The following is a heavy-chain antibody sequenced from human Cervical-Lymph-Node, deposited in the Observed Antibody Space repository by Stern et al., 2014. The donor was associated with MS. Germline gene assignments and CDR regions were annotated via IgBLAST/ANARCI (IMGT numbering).Heavy chain of an antibody. D-gene: IGHD1-1*01. V-gene: IGHV1-3*01. CDR1: GYSFNTNA. Sequence: QEQLGQSGAVVTKPGASVKISCKTSGYSFNTNAIYWIRQAPGQSLEWLGWLNGHTGTTRYAEKFEGRVTFTRDTSATTVYMDLSRLTSEDTATYYCARGPVSAWNDFWGQGTLVTVSS. CDR2: LNGHTGTT. J-gene: IGHJ4*02. CDR3: ARGPVSAWNDF.